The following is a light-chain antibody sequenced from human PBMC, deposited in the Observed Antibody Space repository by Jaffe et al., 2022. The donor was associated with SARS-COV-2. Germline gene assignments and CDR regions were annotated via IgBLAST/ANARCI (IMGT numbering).Light chain of an antibody. CDR3: QQSYNTPYT. CDR2: AAS. Sequence: DIQMTQSPSPLSASVGDRVTITCRASQTVSSSLNWYQQKPGKAPKLLIFAASSLQSGVPSRFSGSGSGTNFTLTISSLQREDCATYYCQQSYNTPYTFGQGTKLQIK. J-gene: IGKJ2*01. CDR1: QTVSSS. V-gene: IGKV1-39*01.